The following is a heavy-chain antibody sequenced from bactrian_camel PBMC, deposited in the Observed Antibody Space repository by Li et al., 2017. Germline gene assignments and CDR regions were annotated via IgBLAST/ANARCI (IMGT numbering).Heavy chain of an antibody. J-gene: IGHJ6*01. CDR2: ITTGGSST. D-gene: IGHD2*01. V-gene: IGHV3S53*01. Sequence: VQLVESGGGSTQVGGSLRLSCSASADALMYMAWFRQAPGQKREAVAAITTGGSSTMYHDSVKGRFTISRESAKNTVYLQMNSLKPEDTAMYYCAARGPYCYTKLSVRDFTYWGQGTQVTVS. CDR3: AARGPYCYTKLSVRDFTY. CDR1: ADALMY.